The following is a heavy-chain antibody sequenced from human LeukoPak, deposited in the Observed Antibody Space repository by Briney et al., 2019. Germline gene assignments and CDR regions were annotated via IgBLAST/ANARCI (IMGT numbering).Heavy chain of an antibody. J-gene: IGHJ3*02. CDR3: ARSTGYSSGWFGDYAFDI. Sequence: SVKVSCKASGGTFSSYAISWVRQAPGQGLEWMGGIIPIFGTANYAQKFQGRVTITADKSTSTAYMELSSLRSEDTAVYYCARSTGYSSGWFGDYAFDIWGQGTMVTVSS. V-gene: IGHV1-69*06. CDR1: GGTFSSYA. CDR2: IIPIFGTA. D-gene: IGHD6-19*01.